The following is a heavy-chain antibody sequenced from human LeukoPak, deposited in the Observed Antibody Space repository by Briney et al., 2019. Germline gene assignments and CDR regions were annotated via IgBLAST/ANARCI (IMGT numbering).Heavy chain of an antibody. CDR3: ARGNSGSYS. V-gene: IGHV3-23*01. D-gene: IGHD1-26*01. J-gene: IGHJ4*02. CDR2: ISGGGTKT. Sequence: PGGSLRLSCAASGFSFGRNAMSWVRQAPGKGLEWVSVISGGGTKTFYADSVKGRFTISRDNSRNTLSLQMNSLRAEDTAVYYCARGNSGSYSWGQGTLVTVSS. CDR1: GFSFGRNA.